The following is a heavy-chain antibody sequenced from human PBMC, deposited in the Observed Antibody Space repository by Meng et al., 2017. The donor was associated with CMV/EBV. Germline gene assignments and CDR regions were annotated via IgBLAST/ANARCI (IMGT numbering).Heavy chain of an antibody. CDR1: GGSISSSSYY. CDR3: ARDPHFTIFGVVPYYYYGMDV. J-gene: IGHJ6*02. CDR2: IYYSGST. Sequence: SETLSLTCTVSGGSISSSSYYWGWIRQPPGKGLEWIGSIYYSGSTYYNPSLKSRVTISVDTSKNQFSLTLSSVTAADTAVYYCARDPHFTIFGVVPYYYYGMDVWGQGTTVTVSS. V-gene: IGHV4-39*07. D-gene: IGHD3-3*01.